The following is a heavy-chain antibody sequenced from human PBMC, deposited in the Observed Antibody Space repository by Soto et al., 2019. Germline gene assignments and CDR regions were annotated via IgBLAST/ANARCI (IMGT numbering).Heavy chain of an antibody. CDR1: GFTFSTFD. Sequence: EVQLLESGGGLVQPGGSLRLSCAASGFTFSTFDMTWVRQAPGMGLEWVSLIRGVAGSTHYPDSVKGRFTISKDNSNNMLYLEMNSLRADDTAVYFCVKGAWLDYWGQGNMVTVSS. V-gene: IGHV3-23*01. CDR3: VKGAWLDY. CDR2: IRGVAGST. J-gene: IGHJ4*02.